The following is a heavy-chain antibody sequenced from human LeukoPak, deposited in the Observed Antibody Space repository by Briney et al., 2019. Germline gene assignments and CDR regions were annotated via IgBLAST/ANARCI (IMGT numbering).Heavy chain of an antibody. CDR1: GGSISSYY. CDR2: IYHSGST. CDR3: ARVRGYYGTTDY. D-gene: IGHD3-10*01. J-gene: IGHJ4*02. V-gene: IGHV4-59*12. Sequence: SETLSLTCTVSGGSISSYYWSWIRQPPGKGLEWIGYIYHSGSTYYNPSLKSRVTISLDRSKNQFSLNLSSVTAADTAVYYCARVRGYYGTTDYWGQGTLVTVSS.